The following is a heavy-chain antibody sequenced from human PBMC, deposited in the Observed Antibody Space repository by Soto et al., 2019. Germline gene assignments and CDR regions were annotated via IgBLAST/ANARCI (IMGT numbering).Heavy chain of an antibody. J-gene: IGHJ5*02. D-gene: IGHD6-6*01. Sequence: PSETLSLTCTVSGGSINTINNYWSWIRQPPGKGLEWIGFISYSGSTYYNPSLMSRLTISLDTSTNRFPLKLTSVTAADTAVYYCAREEAARIERWFDPWGQGTLVTVSS. CDR2: ISYSGST. V-gene: IGHV4-30-4*01. CDR1: GGSINTINNY. CDR3: AREEAARIERWFDP.